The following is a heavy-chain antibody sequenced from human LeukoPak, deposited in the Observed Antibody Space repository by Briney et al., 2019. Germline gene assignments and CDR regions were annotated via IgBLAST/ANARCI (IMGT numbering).Heavy chain of an antibody. Sequence: GGSLRLSCAASGFTFDDYGMSWVRQAPGKGLGCVSDINWNGDSTGYADSVKGRFTISRDNAKNSRYLQMNSLRAEDTALYYCARRESSYQNYYYYYHMDVWGKGTTVTVSS. CDR2: INWNGDST. CDR1: GFTFDDYG. CDR3: ARRESSYQNYYYYYHMDV. D-gene: IGHD3-16*02. J-gene: IGHJ6*03. V-gene: IGHV3-20*04.